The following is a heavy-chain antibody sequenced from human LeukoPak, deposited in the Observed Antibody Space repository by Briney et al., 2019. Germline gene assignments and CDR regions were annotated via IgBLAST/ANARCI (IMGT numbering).Heavy chain of an antibody. J-gene: IGHJ4*02. Sequence: GGSLRLSCAASGFTVSSNYMSWVRQAPGKGLEWVSVIYSGGSTYYADSVKGRFTISRDNAKNSLYLQMNSLRAEDTALYYCAKDIAYYYDSSGYLDYWGQGTLVTVSS. CDR2: IYSGGST. CDR1: GFTVSSNY. V-gene: IGHV3-53*05. CDR3: AKDIAYYYDSSGYLDY. D-gene: IGHD3-22*01.